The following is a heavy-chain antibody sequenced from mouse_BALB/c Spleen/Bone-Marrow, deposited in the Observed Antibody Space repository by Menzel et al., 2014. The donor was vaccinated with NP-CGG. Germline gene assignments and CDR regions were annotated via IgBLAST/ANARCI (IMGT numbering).Heavy chain of an antibody. J-gene: IGHJ2*01. Sequence: EVQLVEPGGGLVHPGGSLKLSCAASGFTFSTYGMIWIRQTRDKRLGLFATINSNGGRTYYPDSVKGRFNISSNNAKNTLSLQMSSLKSEDTAMYYCARGWIYYIPPLSFFDYWGQGTTLTVS. CDR1: GFTFSTYG. V-gene: IGHV5-6-3*01. D-gene: IGHD2-1*01. CDR2: INSNGGRT. CDR3: ARGWIYYIPPLSFFDY.